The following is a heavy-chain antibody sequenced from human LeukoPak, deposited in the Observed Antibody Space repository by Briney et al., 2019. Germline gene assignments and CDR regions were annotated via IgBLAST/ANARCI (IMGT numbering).Heavy chain of an antibody. J-gene: IGHJ5*02. D-gene: IGHD4-23*01. Sequence: SQTLSLTCAVSVDSISRRRDSCRWIRQPPGEGLVLLGYIYHSGSTYYNPSLKSRVTISVDRSKNQFSLKLSSVTAADTAVYYCARAEAYGSKRIDPWGQGTLVTVSS. CDR2: IYHSGST. CDR1: VDSISRRRDS. V-gene: IGHV4-30-2*01. CDR3: ARAEAYGSKRIDP.